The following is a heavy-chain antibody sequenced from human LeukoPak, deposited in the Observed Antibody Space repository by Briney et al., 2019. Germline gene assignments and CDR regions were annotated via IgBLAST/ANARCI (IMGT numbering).Heavy chain of an antibody. Sequence: ASVKVSCKASGYTFTGCYMHWLRQAPGQGLEWMGWINPNSGGTNYAQKFQGRVTMTRDTSISTAYMELSRLRSGDTAVYYCALVYSSSGSPTYYGMDVWGQGTTVTVSS. V-gene: IGHV1-2*02. CDR2: INPNSGGT. CDR3: ALVYSSSGSPTYYGMDV. CDR1: GYTFTGCY. D-gene: IGHD6-13*01. J-gene: IGHJ6*02.